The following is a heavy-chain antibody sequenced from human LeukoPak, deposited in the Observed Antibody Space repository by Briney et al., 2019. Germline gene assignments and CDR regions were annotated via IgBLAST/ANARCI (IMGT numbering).Heavy chain of an antibody. CDR2: IYYSGST. J-gene: IGHJ3*02. CDR3: ASPESSTSYARAFDI. Sequence: PSETLSLTCTVSGGSISSSSYYWGWIRQPPGKGLEWIGSIYYSGSTYYNPSLKSRVTISVDTSKNQFSLKLSSVTAADTAVYYCASPESSTSYARAFDIWGQGTMVTVSS. CDR1: GGSISSSSYY. V-gene: IGHV4-39*01. D-gene: IGHD2-2*01.